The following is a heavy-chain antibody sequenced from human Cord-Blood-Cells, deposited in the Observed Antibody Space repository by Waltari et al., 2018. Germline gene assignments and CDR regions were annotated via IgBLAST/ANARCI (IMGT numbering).Heavy chain of an antibody. J-gene: IGHJ1*01. V-gene: IGHV4-34*01. Sequence: QVQLQQWGAGLLKPSETLSLTCAVYGGSFSGYYWSWIRQPPGKGPEWIGEINHSGSTNYNPSLKSRVTISVDTSKNQFSLKLSSVTAADTAVYYCARLYYDFWSGYYEYFQHWGQGTLVTVSS. CDR2: INHSGST. D-gene: IGHD3-3*01. CDR3: ARLYYDFWSGYYEYFQH. CDR1: GGSFSGYY.